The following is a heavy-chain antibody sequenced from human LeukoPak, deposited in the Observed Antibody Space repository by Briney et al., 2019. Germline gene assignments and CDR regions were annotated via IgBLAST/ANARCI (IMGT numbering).Heavy chain of an antibody. D-gene: IGHD6-19*01. Sequence: SETLSLTCTVSGGSISSSSYYWGWIRQPPGKGLEWIGSIYYSGSTYYNPSLKSRVTISVDTSKNQFSLKLSSVTAAGTAVYYCASNTGRDSGWYGDFDYWGQGTLVTVSS. V-gene: IGHV4-39*01. CDR2: IYYSGST. CDR1: GGSISSSSYY. J-gene: IGHJ4*02. CDR3: ASNTGRDSGWYGDFDY.